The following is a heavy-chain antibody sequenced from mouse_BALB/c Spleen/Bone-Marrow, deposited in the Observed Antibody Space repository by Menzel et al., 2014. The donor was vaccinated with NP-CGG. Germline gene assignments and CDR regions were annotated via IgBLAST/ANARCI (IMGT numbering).Heavy chain of an antibody. CDR1: GYTFSSYW. Sequence: QVQLQQPGAELMKPGASVKISCKATGYTFSSYWIEWVKQRPGHGLEWIGEILPGSGSTNYNEKFKGKATFTADTSSNTACMQLSSLTSKDSAVYYCARNGNYPAWFAYWGQGTLVTVSA. CDR3: ARNGNYPAWFAY. D-gene: IGHD2-1*01. J-gene: IGHJ3*01. CDR2: ILPGSGST. V-gene: IGHV1-9*01.